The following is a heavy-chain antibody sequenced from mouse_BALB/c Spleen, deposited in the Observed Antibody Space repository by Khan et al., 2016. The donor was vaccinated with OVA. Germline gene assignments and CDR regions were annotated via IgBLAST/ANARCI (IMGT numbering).Heavy chain of an antibody. CDR1: GHTFTNFG. D-gene: IGHD3-2*02. J-gene: IGHJ4*01. V-gene: IGHV9-3-1*01. Sequence: QVQLKQSGPELKKPGETVKISCKASGHTFTNFGMNWVKQAPGKGLKWMGWINTYTGYPTYADDFNGRFAFSVEDSASTAYLQINSLKNEDTATYYYSGTPYFSCAMANGGQGTLVTVSS. CDR3: SGTPYFSCAMAN. CDR2: INTYTGYP.